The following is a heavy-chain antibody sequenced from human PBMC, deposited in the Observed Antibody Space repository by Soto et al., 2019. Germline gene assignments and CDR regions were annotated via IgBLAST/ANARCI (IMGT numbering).Heavy chain of an antibody. Sequence: QVQLMESGGGVVQPGRSLRLSCAASGLTFSSYGMHWVRQAPGKGLEWITVISYDGTDKYYAGSVKGRFTISRDNSRNTLYLQMNSLTPEDTAVYYCAKDFGTVSSLSLRHFDYWGQGTLVTGSS. CDR3: AKDFGTVSSLSLRHFDY. D-gene: IGHD6-6*01. J-gene: IGHJ4*02. CDR1: GLTFSSYG. CDR2: ISYDGTDK. V-gene: IGHV3-30*18.